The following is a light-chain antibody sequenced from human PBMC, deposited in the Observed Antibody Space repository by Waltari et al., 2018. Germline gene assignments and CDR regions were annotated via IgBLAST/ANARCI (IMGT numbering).Light chain of an antibody. CDR1: SRDVGASQY. J-gene: IGLJ1*01. CDR2: HVT. V-gene: IGLV2-11*01. CDR3: CSYAGTYTYV. Sequence: QSALTQPRSVSGSPGQSVTIPCTGTSRDVGASQYVLRFQQHPGGAPKLLIFHVTDGPSGVPDRFSGSKSANTASLTISGLQPDDEADYYCCSYAGTYTYVFGPGTSVTVL.